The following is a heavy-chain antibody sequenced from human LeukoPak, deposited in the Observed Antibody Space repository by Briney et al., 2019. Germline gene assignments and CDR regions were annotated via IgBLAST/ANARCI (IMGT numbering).Heavy chain of an antibody. CDR3: AKSIDWEWRTPLDY. Sequence: PGGSLRLSCAASGFTFSRHGMSWVPPAPGQGLEGVANLSSAGVTDYYADSVQGRLTISRDNSKNTLSLHMSSLRAEDTAVYYCAKSIDWEWRTPLDYWGQGTLVTVSS. D-gene: IGHD3-3*01. CDR2: LSSAGVTD. J-gene: IGHJ4*02. CDR1: GFTFSRHG. V-gene: IGHV3-23*01.